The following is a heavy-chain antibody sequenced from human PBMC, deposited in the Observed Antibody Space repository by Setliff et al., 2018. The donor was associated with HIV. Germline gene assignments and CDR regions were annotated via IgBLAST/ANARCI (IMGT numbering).Heavy chain of an antibody. Sequence: SETLSLTCTVSGGSISSTSYYWGWIRQPPGTGLEWIGSISSSGNTYYNPSLKSRVTTSVDTPKNQFSLKLSSVTAADTAVYYCARGSSELLDPEGKVYDYWGQGTLVTVSS. CDR2: ISSSGNT. CDR3: ARGSSELLDPEGKVYDY. J-gene: IGHJ4*02. CDR1: GGSISSTSYY. D-gene: IGHD1-26*01. V-gene: IGHV4-39*01.